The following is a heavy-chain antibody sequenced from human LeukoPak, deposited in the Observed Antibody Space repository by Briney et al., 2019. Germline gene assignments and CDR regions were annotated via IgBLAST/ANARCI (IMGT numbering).Heavy chain of an antibody. V-gene: IGHV4-59*01. J-gene: IGHJ4*02. Sequence: SETLSRTCTVSGGSITSSFYWSWIRQSPGKGLEWIGYIYNSGGTKYNPSLKSRLTISVDTSKNQFSLNLSSVTAADTAVYYCARASVLLSADYWGQGTLVTVSS. D-gene: IGHD3-16*01. CDR3: ARASVLLSADY. CDR2: IYNSGGT. CDR1: GGSITSSFY.